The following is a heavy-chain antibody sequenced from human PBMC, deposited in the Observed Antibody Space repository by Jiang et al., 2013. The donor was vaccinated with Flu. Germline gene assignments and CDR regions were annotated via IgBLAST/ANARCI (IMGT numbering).Heavy chain of an antibody. CDR3: ARDGHAAVAGTRAFDI. J-gene: IGHJ3*02. CDR2: ISAYNGNT. D-gene: IGHD6-19*01. Sequence: GAEVKKPGASVKVSCKASGYTFTSYGISWVRQAPGQGLEWMGRISAYNGNTNYAQKLQGRVTMTTDTSTSTAYMELRSLRSDDTAVYYCARDGHAAVAGTRAFDIWGQGTMVTVSS. CDR1: GYTFTSYG. V-gene: IGHV1-18*01.